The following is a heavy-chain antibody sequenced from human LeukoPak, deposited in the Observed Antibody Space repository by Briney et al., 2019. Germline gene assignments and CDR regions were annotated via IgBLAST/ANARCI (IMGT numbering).Heavy chain of an antibody. CDR3: VKGIPEYGDPLAFDY. Sequence: GGSLRLSCAASGFTFSSYAMSWVRQAPGKGLEWVSAISGSGGSTYYADSVKGRFTISRDNSKNTLYLQMNSLRAEDTAVYYCVKGIPEYGDPLAFDYWGQGTLVTVSS. CDR2: ISGSGGST. J-gene: IGHJ4*02. V-gene: IGHV3-23*01. CDR1: GFTFSSYA. D-gene: IGHD4-17*01.